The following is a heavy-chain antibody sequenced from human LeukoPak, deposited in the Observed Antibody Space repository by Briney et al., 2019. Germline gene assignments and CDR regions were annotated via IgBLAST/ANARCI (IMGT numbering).Heavy chain of an antibody. J-gene: IGHJ6*03. CDR2: IKNDGSRI. V-gene: IGHV3-74*01. D-gene: IGHD1-26*01. Sequence: GGSLRLSCEASGFDFSSYWMDWVRQAPGKGLVWVSRIKNDGSRINYADSVKGRFTISRDNAKNTLYLQMNSLRAEDTAVYYCAKGRGWEASYYYYYMDVWGKGTTVTISS. CDR3: AKGRGWEASYYYYYMDV. CDR1: GFDFSSYW.